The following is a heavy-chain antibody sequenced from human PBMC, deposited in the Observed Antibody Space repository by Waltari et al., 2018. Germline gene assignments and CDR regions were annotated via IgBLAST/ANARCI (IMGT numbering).Heavy chain of an antibody. Sequence: EVQLLQSGADLKTPGESVKISCKGSGNRFSGHYIAWVRQMPGKGLESVGIIDPRDSETAYSPSFQGRVTISVDTSKNQFSLRLSSVTAADTAVYFCDGGYYYYHGMDVWGQGTTVTVSS. J-gene: IGHJ6*02. CDR2: IDPRDSET. V-gene: IGHV5-51*01. CDR3: DGGYYYYHGMDV. D-gene: IGHD3-10*01. CDR1: GNRFSGHY.